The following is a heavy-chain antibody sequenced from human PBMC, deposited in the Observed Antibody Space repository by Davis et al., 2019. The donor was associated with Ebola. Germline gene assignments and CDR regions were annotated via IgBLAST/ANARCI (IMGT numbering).Heavy chain of an antibody. Sequence: GESLKISCAVSGLTFTSFGFTWVRQAPGKGLEWVSHINSGGTNILYADSVKGRFTISRENAKDSVYLQMDSLRDEDTAVYYCATDADYDEDFDYWGQGTLVAVSS. CDR2: INSGGTNI. J-gene: IGHJ4*02. D-gene: IGHD3-22*01. CDR1: GLTFTSFG. CDR3: ATDADYDEDFDY. V-gene: IGHV3-48*02.